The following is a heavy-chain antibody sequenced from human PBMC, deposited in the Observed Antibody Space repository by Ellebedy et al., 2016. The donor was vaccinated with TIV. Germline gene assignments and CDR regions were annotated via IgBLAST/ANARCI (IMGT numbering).Heavy chain of an antibody. CDR2: IYPGDSHT. D-gene: IGHD3-10*01. Sequence: GESLKISCKASGYNFTNYWIGWVRQMPGKGLEWMGIIYPGDSHTTYSPSFRGQVIISADNSVNTAFLHWSSLQASDTAVYYCARPSAGAFDYWGQGTLVTVSS. J-gene: IGHJ4*02. V-gene: IGHV5-51*01. CDR3: ARPSAGAFDY. CDR1: GYNFTNYW.